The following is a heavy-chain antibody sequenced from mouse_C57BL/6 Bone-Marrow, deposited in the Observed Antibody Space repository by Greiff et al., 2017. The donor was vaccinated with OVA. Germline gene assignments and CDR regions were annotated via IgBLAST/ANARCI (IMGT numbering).Heavy chain of an antibody. CDR3: ARDNPIGYYGPYY. V-gene: IGHV1-26*01. Sequence: VQLQQSGPELVKPGASVKISCKASGYTFTDYYMNWVKQSHGQSLEWIGDINPNNGGTSYNQKFKGKATLTVDKSSSTAYMELRSLTSEDSAVDYCARDNPIGYYGPYYWGQGTTLTVSS. CDR2: INPNNGGT. D-gene: IGHD1-1*01. J-gene: IGHJ2*01. CDR1: GYTFTDYY.